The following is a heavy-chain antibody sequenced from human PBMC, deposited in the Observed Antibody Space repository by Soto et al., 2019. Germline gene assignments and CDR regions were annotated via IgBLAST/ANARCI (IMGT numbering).Heavy chain of an antibody. CDR2: MSYAGTYK. D-gene: IGHD6-6*01. V-gene: IGHV3-30*18. CDR3: AKEMYPRTVLDSSSPWGDY. J-gene: IGHJ4*02. Sequence: GSLRLSCAASGFTFSSYGMHWVRQAPGKGLEWVAVMSYAGTYKYYADSVKGRFTISRDLSGNTLFLQMNSLRLEDTAVYFCAKEMYPRTVLDSSSPWGDYWGQGTPVTVSS. CDR1: GFTFSSYG.